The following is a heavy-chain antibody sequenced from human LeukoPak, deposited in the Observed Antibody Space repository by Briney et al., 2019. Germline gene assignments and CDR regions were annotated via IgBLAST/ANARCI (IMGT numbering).Heavy chain of an antibody. CDR1: GFTFSSYA. Sequence: PGGSLRLSCAASGFTFSSYAMSWVRQAPGKGLEWVSAISGSGGSTYYADFVKGWFTISRDNSKNTLYLQMNSLRAEDTAVYYCAKDRQEGSSWPNYYYYYYGMDVWGQGTTVTVSS. CDR2: ISGSGGST. J-gene: IGHJ6*02. CDR3: AKDRQEGSSWPNYYYYYYGMDV. V-gene: IGHV3-23*01. D-gene: IGHD6-13*01.